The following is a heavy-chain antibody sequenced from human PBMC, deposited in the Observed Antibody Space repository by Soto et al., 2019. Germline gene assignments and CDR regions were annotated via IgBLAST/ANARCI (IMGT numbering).Heavy chain of an antibody. V-gene: IGHV3-13*01. CDR3: ARGDREDISVVIGVRPGEYGVDV. CDR1: GFTFSNYD. Sequence: GGSLRLSCAASGFTFSNYDMHWVRQVTGKGLEWVSTIGTAGDTYYPGSVKGRFTISRENAKNSLYLQMNSLRDEDTAVYYCARGDREDISVVIGVRPGEYGVDVWGQGTTVTVSS. J-gene: IGHJ6*02. D-gene: IGHD2-15*01. CDR2: IGTAGDT.